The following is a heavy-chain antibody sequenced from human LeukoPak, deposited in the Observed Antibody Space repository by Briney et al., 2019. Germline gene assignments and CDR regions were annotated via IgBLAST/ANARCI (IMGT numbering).Heavy chain of an antibody. V-gene: IGHV3-30*02. CDR2: IRYDGSSK. CDR3: AKDRAQLGTLIRGVFDY. CDR1: GFTFSSYG. J-gene: IGHJ4*02. D-gene: IGHD7-27*01. Sequence: QPGGSLRPSCAASGFTFSSYGIHWVRQAPGKGLEWVAFIRYDGSSKYYADSVKGRFTISRDTSKNTLYLQMNSLRAEDTAVYYCAKDRAQLGTLIRGVFDYWGQGTLVTVSS.